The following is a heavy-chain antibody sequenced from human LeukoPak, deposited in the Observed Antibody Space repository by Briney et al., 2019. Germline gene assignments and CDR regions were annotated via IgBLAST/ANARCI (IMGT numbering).Heavy chain of an antibody. Sequence: ASVKVSCKASGYTFTSYDINWVRQATGQGLEWMGWMNPNSGNTGYAQKFQGRVTMTRNTSISTAYMELSSLRSEDTAVYYRASPIAAASGLDYWGQGTLVTVSS. J-gene: IGHJ4*02. CDR1: GYTFTSYD. CDR3: ASPIAAASGLDY. D-gene: IGHD6-13*01. CDR2: MNPNSGNT. V-gene: IGHV1-8*01.